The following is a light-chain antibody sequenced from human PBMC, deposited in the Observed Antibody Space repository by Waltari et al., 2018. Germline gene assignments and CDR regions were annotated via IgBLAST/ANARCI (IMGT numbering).Light chain of an antibody. V-gene: IGLV2-8*01. CDR1: SSDVGRYNY. J-gene: IGLJ2*01. CDR3: SSYAGSNNVV. CDR2: EVS. Sequence: QSALTQPPSASGSPGQSVTISSTGTSSDVGRYNYVSWYQQHPGKAPKLMIYEVSKRPSGVPARLSGSKSGNTASLTVSGLQAEDEADYYCSSYAGSNNVVFGGGTKLTVL.